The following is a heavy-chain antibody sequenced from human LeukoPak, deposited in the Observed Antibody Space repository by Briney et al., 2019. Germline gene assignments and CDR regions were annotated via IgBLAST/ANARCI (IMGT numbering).Heavy chain of an antibody. Sequence: GGSLRLSCAASGFTFSSNGMHWVRQVPGKGLEWVAVISYDGSKKYYTDSVKGRFTISRDNSKNTLYLQMNSLRAEDTATYYCARENGWSYCDYWGQGTLVTVSS. CDR2: ISYDGSKK. J-gene: IGHJ4*02. CDR3: ARENGWSYCDY. V-gene: IGHV3-30*03. CDR1: GFTFSSNG. D-gene: IGHD6-19*01.